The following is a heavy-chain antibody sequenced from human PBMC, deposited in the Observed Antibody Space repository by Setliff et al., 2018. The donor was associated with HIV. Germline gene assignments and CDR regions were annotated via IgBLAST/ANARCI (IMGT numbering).Heavy chain of an antibody. J-gene: IGHJ4*02. CDR3: ARDSVSGSYYADY. CDR2: IIPIFGTP. V-gene: IGHV1-69*13. CDR1: GGTSSSYA. Sequence: GASVKVSCKTSGGTSSSYAISWVLQAPGQGLEWMGGIIPIFGTPNYAQKFQGRVTITADESTSTAYIELSILRSEDTAVYYCARDSVSGSYYADYWGQGTLVTVSS. D-gene: IGHD3-22*01.